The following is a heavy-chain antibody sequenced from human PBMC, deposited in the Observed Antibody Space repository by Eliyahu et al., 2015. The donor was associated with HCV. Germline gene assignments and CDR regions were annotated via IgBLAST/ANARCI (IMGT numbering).Heavy chain of an antibody. V-gene: IGHV4-34*01. CDR3: ARLKKKYYSDSSIYGPSHYYYGMDV. D-gene: IGHD3-22*01. Sequence: QVQLQQWGAGLLKPSETLSLTCAVYGGSFSGYYWGWIRQTPGKGLECIGEINHSGSTNYKPPLKSRVTISVDTSKNQFSLKLSSVTAADTAVYYCARLKKKYYSDSSIYGPSHYYYGMDVWGQGTTVTVSS. J-gene: IGHJ6*02. CDR2: INHSGST. CDR1: GGSFSGYY.